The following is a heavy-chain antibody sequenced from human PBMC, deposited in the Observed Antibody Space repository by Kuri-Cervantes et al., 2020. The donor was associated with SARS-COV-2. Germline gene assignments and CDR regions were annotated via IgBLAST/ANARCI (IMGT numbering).Heavy chain of an antibody. J-gene: IGHJ5*02. CDR3: ARDYFGNWFDP. D-gene: IGHD2/OR15-2a*01. CDR1: GYTFTTYG. Sequence: ASVKVSCKTSGYTFTTYGIIWVRQASGQGLEWMGWISTYNNDTNYAQKFQGRVTITTDTSTSAVYMELTSLKSDDTAVYYCARDYFGNWFDPWGQGTLVTVSS. V-gene: IGHV1-18*01. CDR2: ISTYNNDT.